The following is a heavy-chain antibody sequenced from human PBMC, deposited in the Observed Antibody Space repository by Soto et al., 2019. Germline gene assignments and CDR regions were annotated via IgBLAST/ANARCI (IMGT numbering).Heavy chain of an antibody. J-gene: IGHJ5*02. CDR3: ARGRLAMAYYYGSGSYPNNWFDP. D-gene: IGHD3-10*01. CDR2: IYHSGST. CDR1: GGSISSGGYS. V-gene: IGHV4-30-2*01. Sequence: QLQLQESGSGLVKPSQTLSLTCAVSGGSISSGGYSWSWIRQPPGKGLEWIGYIYHSGSTYYNPSLQSRVTISVDRSKNQFSLKLSSVTAADTAVYYWARGRLAMAYYYGSGSYPNNWFDPWGQGTLVTVSS.